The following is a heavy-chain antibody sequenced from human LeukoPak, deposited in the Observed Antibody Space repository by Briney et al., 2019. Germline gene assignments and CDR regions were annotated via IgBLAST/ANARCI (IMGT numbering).Heavy chain of an antibody. Sequence: PSETLSLTCAVYGGSFSGYYWSWIRQPPGKGLEWIGEINHSGSTNYNPSLKSRVTISVDTSKNQFSLKLSSVTAADTAVYYCARESSYYDFWSGYYLKKVPYYYYYMDVWGKGTTVTVSS. V-gene: IGHV4-34*01. D-gene: IGHD3-3*01. CDR1: GGSFSGYY. CDR2: INHSGST. J-gene: IGHJ6*03. CDR3: ARESSYYDFWSGYYLKKVPYYYYYMDV.